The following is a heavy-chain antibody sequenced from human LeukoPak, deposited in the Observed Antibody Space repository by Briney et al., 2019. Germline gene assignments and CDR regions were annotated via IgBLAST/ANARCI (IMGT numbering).Heavy chain of an antibody. J-gene: IGHJ4*02. CDR3: ARETPDFGNYDY. V-gene: IGHV1-46*01. CDR1: GYTFTSYD. CDR2: INPSGGST. D-gene: IGHD4-17*01. Sequence: ASVKVSCKASGYTFTSYDINWVRQATGQGLEWMGIINPSGGSTSYAQKFQGRVTMTRDTSTSTVYMELSSLGSEDTAVYYCARETPDFGNYDYWGQGTLVTVSS.